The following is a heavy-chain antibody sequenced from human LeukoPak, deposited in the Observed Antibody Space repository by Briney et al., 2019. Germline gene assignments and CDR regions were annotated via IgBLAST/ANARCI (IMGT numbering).Heavy chain of an antibody. Sequence: GGSLRLSCAASGFTFSSYWMSWVGQAPGKGLEWVANIKEDGSDKYYVDSVKGRFTISRDNAKNSLYLQMNSLRAEDTAVYYCARAAAVAGTREYWGQGTLVTVSS. V-gene: IGHV3-7*01. CDR1: GFTFSSYW. CDR2: IKEDGSDK. D-gene: IGHD6-19*01. CDR3: ARAAAVAGTREY. J-gene: IGHJ4*02.